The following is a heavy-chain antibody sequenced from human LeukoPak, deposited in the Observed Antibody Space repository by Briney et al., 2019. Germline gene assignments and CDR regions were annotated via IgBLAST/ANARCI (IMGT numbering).Heavy chain of an antibody. CDR3: AKVKTHWYFDN. D-gene: IGHD1-1*01. Sequence: RPGGSLRLSCAASGFSFSTNDMSWVRQAPGKGLEWVSAISGSASGGTTYEDSVKGRFTISRDNSKGTLYLQMNSLRAEDTAVYYCAKVKTHWYFDNWGRGTLVTVSS. CDR2: ISGSASGGT. V-gene: IGHV3-23*01. CDR1: GFSFSTND. J-gene: IGHJ4*02.